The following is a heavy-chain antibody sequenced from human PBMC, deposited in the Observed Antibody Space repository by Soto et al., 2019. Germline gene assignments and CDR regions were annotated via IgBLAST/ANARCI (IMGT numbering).Heavy chain of an antibody. V-gene: IGHV4-30-2*01. CDR2: ISPSGSP. Sequence: SETLSLTGSVSGGCVNSGGYSGSWILQPPGKGLEWIGFISPSGSPAYNPSLKSRDTISVDRSNNQISLELSSVTDADTAAYYCARGVLAWGPGTLVTVSS. D-gene: IGHD2-8*01. CDR1: GGCVNSGGYS. CDR3: ARGVLA. J-gene: IGHJ5*02.